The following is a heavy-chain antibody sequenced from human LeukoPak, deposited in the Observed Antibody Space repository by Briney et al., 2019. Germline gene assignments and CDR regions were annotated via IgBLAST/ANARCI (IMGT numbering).Heavy chain of an antibody. CDR3: AKSLKRCSSGCPGYFDY. CDR1: GFTFDDYA. CDR2: ISWNSGSI. D-gene: IGHD6-19*01. Sequence: GGSLRLSCAASGFTFDDYAMHWVRQAPGKGLEWVSGISWNSGSIGYADSVKGRFTISRDNAKNSLYLQMNSLRAEDTALYYCAKSLKRCSSGCPGYFDYWGQGTLVTVSS. J-gene: IGHJ4*02. V-gene: IGHV3-9*01.